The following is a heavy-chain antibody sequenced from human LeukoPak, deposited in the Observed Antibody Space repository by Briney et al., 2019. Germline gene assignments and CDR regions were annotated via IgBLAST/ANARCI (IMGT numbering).Heavy chain of an antibody. D-gene: IGHD3-10*01. V-gene: IGHV3-7*01. CDR3: ARRIWFGVPYFDY. CDR1: GFTFSSYW. CDR2: IKQDGSEK. Sequence: HPGGSLRLSCAASGFTFSSYWMSWVRQAPGKGLEWVANIKQDGSEKYYVDSVKGRFTISRDNAKNSLYLQMNSLRAEDTAVYYCARRIWFGVPYFDYWGQGTLVTVSS. J-gene: IGHJ4*02.